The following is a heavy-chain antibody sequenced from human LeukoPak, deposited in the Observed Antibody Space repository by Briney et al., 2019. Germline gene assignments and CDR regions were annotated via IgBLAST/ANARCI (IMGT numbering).Heavy chain of an antibody. D-gene: IGHD4-11*01. CDR3: ARHYNSNQLDY. Sequence: SETLSLTCTVSGGSISSYYWSWIRQPPGKGLEWIGYIYYIGRTSYNPSLKSRVTISVDTSKNQFSLKLSSVTAADTAVYYCARHYNSNQLDYWGQGTLVTVSS. J-gene: IGHJ4*02. CDR1: GGSISSYY. V-gene: IGHV4-59*08. CDR2: IYYIGRT.